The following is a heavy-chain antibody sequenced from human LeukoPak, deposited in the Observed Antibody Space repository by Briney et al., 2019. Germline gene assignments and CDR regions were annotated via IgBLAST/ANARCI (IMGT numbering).Heavy chain of an antibody. D-gene: IGHD2-8*01. J-gene: IGHJ6*03. CDR3: ARTGCTNGVCYSHYYYYMDV. CDR2: IYYSGST. V-gene: IGHV4-59*12. CDR1: GESISGFY. Sequence: SETLSLTCTVSGESISGFYWTWIRQPPGKGLEWIGYIYYSGSTNYNPSLKSRVTISVDTSKNQFSLKLSSVTAADTAVYYCARTGCTNGVCYSHYYYYMDVWGKGTTVTVSS.